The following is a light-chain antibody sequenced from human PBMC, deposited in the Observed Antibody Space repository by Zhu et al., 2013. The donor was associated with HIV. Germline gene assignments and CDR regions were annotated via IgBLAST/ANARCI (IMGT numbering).Light chain of an antibody. Sequence: QSALTQPASVSGSPGQSITISCTGTSSDVGGYNYVSWYQQHPGKAPKLMIYEVTKRPSGVPDRFSGSKSGNAASLTISGLQAEDEAGYFCCSYAGESTYVFGTGTTVTVL. CDR2: EVT. V-gene: IGLV2-23*02. J-gene: IGLJ1*01. CDR1: SSDVGGYNY. CDR3: CSYAGESTYV.